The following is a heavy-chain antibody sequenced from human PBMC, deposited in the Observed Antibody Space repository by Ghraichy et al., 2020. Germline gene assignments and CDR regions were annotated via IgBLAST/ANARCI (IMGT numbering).Heavy chain of an antibody. CDR1: GYTFNTYG. Sequence: ASVKVSCKASGYTFNTYGISWVRQAPGQGLEWMGWISNYNGNTHYAQKLQGRVTMTTDTSTNTAYMELRSLRSDDTAVYYCARDGVRGDYFWFDPWGQGTLVTVSS. J-gene: IGHJ5*02. V-gene: IGHV1-18*01. CDR2: ISNYNGNT. D-gene: IGHD4-17*01. CDR3: ARDGVRGDYFWFDP.